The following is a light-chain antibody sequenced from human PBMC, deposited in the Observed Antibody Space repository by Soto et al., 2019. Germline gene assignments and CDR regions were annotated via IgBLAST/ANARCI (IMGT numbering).Light chain of an antibody. V-gene: IGLV4-69*01. CDR1: SGHTTYT. CDR2: LNRDGSH. CDR3: QTWGAGSWV. J-gene: IGLJ2*01. Sequence: QSVLTQSPSASASLGASVKLTCTLSSGHTTYTIAWHQQQPGKGPRFLMSLNRDGSHKKGDGIPDRFSGSSSGAERYLTISSLQSEDESDYYCQTWGAGSWVFGGGTKVTVL.